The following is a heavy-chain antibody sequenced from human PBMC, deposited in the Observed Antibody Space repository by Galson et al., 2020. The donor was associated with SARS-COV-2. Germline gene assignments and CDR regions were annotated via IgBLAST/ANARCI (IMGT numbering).Heavy chain of an antibody. Sequence: GGSLRLSCAASGFTFSSYSMNWVRQAPGKGLVWVSYISYRSSITYRNSTIWYADSVKGRFTISRDNAKNSVYLQMNSLRDEDTAVYFCARDLRPELSFGPTDYGMDVWGQGTTVTVSS. CDR2: ISYRSSITYRNSTI. V-gene: IGHV3-48*02. J-gene: IGHJ6*02. CDR1: GFTFSSYS. D-gene: IGHD3-10*01. CDR3: ARDLRPELSFGPTDYGMDV.